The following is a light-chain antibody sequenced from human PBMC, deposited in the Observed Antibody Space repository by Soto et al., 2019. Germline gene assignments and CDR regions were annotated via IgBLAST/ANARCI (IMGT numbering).Light chain of an antibody. V-gene: IGKV3-15*01. CDR2: GAS. Sequence: EIVMTQSPATLSVSPGERATLSCRASQSVNSNLAWYQQRPGQAPRLLIHGASTRAPGIPAGFSGSGSGTEFTLTISSVQSEDFAVYYCQQYYLWPWTFGQGTRVQIK. J-gene: IGKJ1*01. CDR3: QQYYLWPWT. CDR1: QSVNSN.